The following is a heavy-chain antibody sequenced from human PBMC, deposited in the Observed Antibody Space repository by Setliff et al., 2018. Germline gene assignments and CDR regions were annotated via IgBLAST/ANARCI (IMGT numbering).Heavy chain of an antibody. CDR2: IYYSGST. D-gene: IGHD2-21*02. Sequence: TLSLTCTVSGGSISSSSYYWGWIRQPPGKGLEWIGTIYYSGSTYYNPSLKSRVTISMDTSKNHFSLKLSSVAAADTAVYYCARGFDVCGGGACYTDGPYYFDYWGLGTLVTVSS. V-gene: IGHV4-39*02. CDR1: GGSISSSSYY. CDR3: ARGFDVCGGGACYTDGPYYFDY. J-gene: IGHJ4*02.